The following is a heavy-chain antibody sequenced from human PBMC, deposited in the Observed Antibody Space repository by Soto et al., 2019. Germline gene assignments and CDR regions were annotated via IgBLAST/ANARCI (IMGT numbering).Heavy chain of an antibody. CDR3: ARDGVGRWAGTCTWNAFEL. Sequence: QALLEQSGAEMKKPGASLTVSCKASAGTFNSYAISWVRQAPGQGLEWMGGIIPIFGITNYAQKFQDRLTLTADKVTDTADMELSSLTSDDTAVYYRARDGVGRWAGTCTWNAFELWGRGTSVTVSS. CDR1: AGTFNSYA. V-gene: IGHV1-69*17. J-gene: IGHJ3*01. D-gene: IGHD6-19*01. CDR2: IIPIFGIT.